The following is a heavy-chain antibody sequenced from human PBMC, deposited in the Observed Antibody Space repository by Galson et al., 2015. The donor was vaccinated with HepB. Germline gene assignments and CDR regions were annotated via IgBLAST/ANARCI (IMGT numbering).Heavy chain of an antibody. CDR2: IWYDGSTK. V-gene: IGHV3-33*01. Sequence: SLRLSCAASGFTFSTYGMHWVRQAPGKGLEWVAVIWYDGSTKYYVDSVKGRFTISRDNSKNTLYLQMNSLRAEDTAVYYCAREGGVCVSSSCSFDYWGQGTLVTVSS. J-gene: IGHJ4*02. CDR3: AREGGVCVSSSCSFDY. D-gene: IGHD3-22*01. CDR1: GFTFSTYG.